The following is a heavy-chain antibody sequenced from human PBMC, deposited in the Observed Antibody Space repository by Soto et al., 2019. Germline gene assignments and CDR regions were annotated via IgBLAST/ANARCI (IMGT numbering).Heavy chain of an antibody. CDR1: GFSFTTTRMG. CDR2: IYWDGES. Sequence: QITLKEAGPTLVKPTETLTLTCTFSGFSFTTTRMGVGWTRQPPGKALEWLAIIYWDGESRYNPLLRRRLTLTEDTSKNLVLLTMTNMHPKDPATYYCAHRVSTGTTTYFDSWGQGIPVTVAS. J-gene: IGHJ4*02. D-gene: IGHD1-1*01. CDR3: AHRVSTGTTTYFDS. V-gene: IGHV2-5*02.